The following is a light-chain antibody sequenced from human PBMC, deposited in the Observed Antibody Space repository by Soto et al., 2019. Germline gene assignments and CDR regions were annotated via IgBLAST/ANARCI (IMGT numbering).Light chain of an antibody. V-gene: IGLV3-25*03. CDR3: QSADSSGTSHVV. Sequence: SYELTRPPSVSVSPGQTARITCSGDALTKQYAYWYQQKSGQAPVLVIYKDNERPSGIPERFSGSSSGTTVTLTISGVQAEDEADYYCQSADSSGTSHVVFGGGTKLTVL. CDR1: ALTKQY. J-gene: IGLJ2*01. CDR2: KDN.